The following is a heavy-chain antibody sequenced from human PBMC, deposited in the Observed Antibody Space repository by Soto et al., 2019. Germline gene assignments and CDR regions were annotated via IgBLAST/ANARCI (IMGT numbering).Heavy chain of an antibody. D-gene: IGHD6-6*01. V-gene: IGHV1-69*06. CDR2: IIPIFATT. J-gene: IGHJ6*02. CDR1: GGTFTSYT. Sequence: QVQLVQSGAEVKKPGSSVKVSCKASGGTFTSYTITWVRQAPGQGLEWMGGIIPIFATTNYAQKFQGRVTITADKSTSTAYMELSSLRSEDTVVYYCARLRKQLVRYYGMDVWGQGTTVTVSS. CDR3: ARLRKQLVRYYGMDV.